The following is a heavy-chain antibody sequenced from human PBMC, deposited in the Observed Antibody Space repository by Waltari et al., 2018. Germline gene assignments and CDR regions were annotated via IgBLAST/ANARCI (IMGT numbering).Heavy chain of an antibody. V-gene: IGHV3-7*04. Sequence: EVQLVESGGGLVQPGGSLRLSCAASGFTFSSYWMNWVRQAPGKGLEWVANINQDGSEKYYADSVKGRFTISRDNARDSLYLQMNSLRAQDTAVYYCARGGGYYYDSRAVYWGQGNLVTVSS. CDR1: GFTFSSYW. J-gene: IGHJ4*02. CDR2: INQDGSEK. D-gene: IGHD3-22*01. CDR3: ARGGGYYYDSRAVY.